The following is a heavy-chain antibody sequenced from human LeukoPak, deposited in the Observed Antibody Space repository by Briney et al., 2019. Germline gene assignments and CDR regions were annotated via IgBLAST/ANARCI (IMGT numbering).Heavy chain of an antibody. Sequence: SQTLSLTCTVSGGSISSYYWSWIRQPPGKGLEWIGYIYYSGSTNYNPSLKSRVTISVDTSKNQFSLKLSSVTAADTAVYYCARDLYSSGWDWYFDLWGRGTLVTVSS. J-gene: IGHJ2*01. CDR3: ARDLYSSGWDWYFDL. V-gene: IGHV4-59*01. D-gene: IGHD6-19*01. CDR2: IYYSGST. CDR1: GGSISSYY.